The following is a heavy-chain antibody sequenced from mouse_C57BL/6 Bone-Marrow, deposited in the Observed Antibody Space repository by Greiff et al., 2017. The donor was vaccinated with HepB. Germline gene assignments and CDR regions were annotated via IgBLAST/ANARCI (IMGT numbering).Heavy chain of an antibody. J-gene: IGHJ2*01. D-gene: IGHD1-1*01. CDR3: ARDYYYGSSPPGY. Sequence: EVKLVESGGDLVKPGGSLKLSCAASGFTFSSYGMSWVRQTPDKRLEWVATISSCGSYTYYPDSVKGRFTISRDNAKNTLYLQMSSLKSEDTAMYYCARDYYYGSSPPGYWGQGTTLTVSS. CDR2: ISSCGSYT. CDR1: GFTFSSYG. V-gene: IGHV5-6*02.